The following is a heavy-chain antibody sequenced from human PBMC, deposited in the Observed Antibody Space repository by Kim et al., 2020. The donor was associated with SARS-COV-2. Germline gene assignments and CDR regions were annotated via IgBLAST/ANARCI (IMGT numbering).Heavy chain of an antibody. CDR2: ISGDGGST. D-gene: IGHD3-22*01. CDR3: AKYDSSGYYWERHDAFDI. CDR1: GFTFDDYA. J-gene: IGHJ3*02. V-gene: IGHV3-43*02. Sequence: GGSLRLSCAASGFTFDDYAMHWVRQAPGKGLEWVSLISGDGGSTYYADSVKGRFTISRDNSKNSLYLQMNSLRTEDTALYYCAKYDSSGYYWERHDAFDIWGQGTMVTISS.